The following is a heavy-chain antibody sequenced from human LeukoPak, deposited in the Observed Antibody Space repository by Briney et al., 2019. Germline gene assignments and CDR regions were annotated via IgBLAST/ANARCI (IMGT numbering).Heavy chain of an antibody. Sequence: GESLKISRKGSGYSFTSYWIAWVRQMPGKGLEWMGLIYPGDSDTRYSPSFQGQVTISADKSISTAYLQWSSLKASDIAMYYCARLVGATRVFDYWGQGTLVTVSS. CDR3: ARLVGATRVFDY. D-gene: IGHD1-26*01. CDR1: GYSFTSYW. CDR2: IYPGDSDT. J-gene: IGHJ4*02. V-gene: IGHV5-51*01.